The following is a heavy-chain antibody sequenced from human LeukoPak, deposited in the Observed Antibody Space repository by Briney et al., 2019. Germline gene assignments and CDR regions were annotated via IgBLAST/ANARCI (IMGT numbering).Heavy chain of an antibody. Sequence: ASVKVSFKSSGYTFTSFGFSWVRQAPGRGLEWMGWIAVYNGNTNYAQKFQGRLTMTTDTSTSTAYMELRSLRSDDTALYYCARDQLVLPRGSSGYWGQGTLVTVSS. D-gene: IGHD6-6*01. CDR2: IAVYNGNT. CDR1: GYTFTSFG. V-gene: IGHV1-18*01. CDR3: ARDQLVLPRGSSGY. J-gene: IGHJ4*02.